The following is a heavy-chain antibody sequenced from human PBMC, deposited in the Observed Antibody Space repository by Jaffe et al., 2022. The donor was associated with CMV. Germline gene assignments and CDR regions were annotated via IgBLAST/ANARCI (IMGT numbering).Heavy chain of an antibody. CDR2: IYYSGST. V-gene: IGHV4-39*01. Sequence: QLQLQESGPGLVKPSETLSLTCTVSGGSISSSSYYWGWIRQPPGKGLEWIGSIYYSGSTYYNPSLKSRVTISVDTSKNQFSLKLSSVTAADTAVYYCARHRGLRDGYKTLYYFDYWGQGTLVTVSS. CDR3: ARHRGLRDGYKTLYYFDY. CDR1: GGSISSSSYY. J-gene: IGHJ4*02. D-gene: IGHD5-12*01.